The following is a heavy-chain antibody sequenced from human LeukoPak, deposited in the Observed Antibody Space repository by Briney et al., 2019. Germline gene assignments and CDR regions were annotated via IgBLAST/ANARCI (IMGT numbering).Heavy chain of an antibody. Sequence: GGSLRLSCAASGFVFSNFAMNWVRQSPGKGLEWVSGIGGDGEATYIADSVKGRFTISRDNSGNILYLQMNNLRADDTAVYYCAKDVRGFRRPLDYWGQGTLVTVSS. D-gene: IGHD5-18*01. J-gene: IGHJ4*02. V-gene: IGHV3-23*01. CDR1: GFVFSNFA. CDR2: IGGDGEAT. CDR3: AKDVRGFRRPLDY.